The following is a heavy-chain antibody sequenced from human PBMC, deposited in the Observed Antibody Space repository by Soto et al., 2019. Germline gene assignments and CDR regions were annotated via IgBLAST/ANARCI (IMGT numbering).Heavy chain of an antibody. V-gene: IGHV3-30*18. CDR1: GFTFSDYA. Sequence: VQLVESGGGVVQPGRSLRLSCAASGFTFSDYAMHWVRQAPGKGLEWVAVVSHDGRNTHYADYVKGRFTISRDSFTNTVSLEMTSLRAEDTAVYYCAKGGRQWLVTSDFNYWGQGALVTVSS. J-gene: IGHJ4*02. D-gene: IGHD6-19*01. CDR3: AKGGRQWLVTSDFNY. CDR2: VSHDGRNT.